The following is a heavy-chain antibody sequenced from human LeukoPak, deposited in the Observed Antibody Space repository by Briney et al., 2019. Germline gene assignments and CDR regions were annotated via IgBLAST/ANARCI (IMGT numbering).Heavy chain of an antibody. CDR2: INPNSGGT. CDR3: ASSNRDSRGWFDP. Sequence: ASVKVSCKASGYTFTGYYMHWVRQAPGQGLEWMGWINPNSGGTYYAQKVQGRVTMTRDTSISTAYMELSRLRSDDTAVYYCASSNRDSRGWFDPWGQGTLVTVSS. V-gene: IGHV1-2*02. D-gene: IGHD6-25*01. J-gene: IGHJ5*02. CDR1: GYTFTGYY.